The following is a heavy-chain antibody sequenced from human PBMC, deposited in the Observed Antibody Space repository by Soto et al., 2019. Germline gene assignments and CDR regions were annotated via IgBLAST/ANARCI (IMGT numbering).Heavy chain of an antibody. CDR3: AKAVGSYGNFDY. J-gene: IGHJ4*02. CDR2: ISWNSGSI. CDR1: GFTFDDYA. Sequence: EVQLVESGGGLVQPGRSLRLSCAASGFTFDDYAMHWVRQAPGKGLEWVSGISWNSGSIGYADSVKGRFTISRDNAKNSLNLQMNSLRAEDTALYYCAKAVGSYGNFDYWGQGTLVTVSS. V-gene: IGHV3-9*01. D-gene: IGHD5-18*01.